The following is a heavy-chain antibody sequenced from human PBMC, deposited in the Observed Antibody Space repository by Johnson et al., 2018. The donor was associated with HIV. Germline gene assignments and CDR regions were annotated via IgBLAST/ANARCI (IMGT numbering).Heavy chain of an antibody. CDR3: WGYSTSSNAAFDI. D-gene: IGHD6-6*01. V-gene: IGHV3-30-3*01. CDR2: ISYDGNNK. CDR1: RFTFSRYA. J-gene: IGHJ3*02. Sequence: QVQLVESGGGVVQPGRSLRLSCAASRFTFSRYAMHWVRQAPGKGLEWVAVISYDGNNKYYVDSVKGRFTISRDNSKNTLFLQMNSLRAEDTAVYYCWGYSTSSNAAFDIWGQGTMVTVSS.